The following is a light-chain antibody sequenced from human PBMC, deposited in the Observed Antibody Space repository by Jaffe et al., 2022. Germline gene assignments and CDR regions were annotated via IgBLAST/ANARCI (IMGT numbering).Light chain of an antibody. CDR3: QQYGSSPPCT. V-gene: IGKV3-20*01. CDR1: QSVSSSY. Sequence: EIVLTQSPGTLSLSPGERATLSCRASQSVSSSYLAWYQQKPGQAPRLLIYGASSRATGIPDRFSGSGSGTDFTLTISRLEPEDFAVYYCQQYGSSPPCTFGGGTKVEIK. CDR2: GAS. J-gene: IGKJ4*01.